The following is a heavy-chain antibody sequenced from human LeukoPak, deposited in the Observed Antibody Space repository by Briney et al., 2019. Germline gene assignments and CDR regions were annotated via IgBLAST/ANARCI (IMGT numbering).Heavy chain of an antibody. CDR2: IYSGGST. J-gene: IGHJ4*02. CDR3: ARDSRSVVVPAAIRANFDY. D-gene: IGHD2-2*01. V-gene: IGHV3-66*01. CDR1: GFTVSSNY. Sequence: GGSLRLSCAASGFTVSSNYMSWVRQAPGKGLEWVSVIYSGGSTYYADSVKGSFTISRDNSKNTLYLQMNSLRAEDTAVYYCARDSRSVVVPAAIRANFDYWGQGTLVTVSS.